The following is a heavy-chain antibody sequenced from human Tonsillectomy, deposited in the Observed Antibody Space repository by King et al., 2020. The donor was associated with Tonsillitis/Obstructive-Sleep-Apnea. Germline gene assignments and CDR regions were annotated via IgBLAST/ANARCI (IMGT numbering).Heavy chain of an antibody. D-gene: IGHD3-22*01. CDR2: IYYIGST. V-gene: IGHV4-59*01. CDR1: GGSITNYN. CDR3: ARASDYDRSAIF. J-gene: IGHJ1*01. Sequence: QLQESGPGLVKPSETLSLTCTVSGGSITNYNWSWIRQPPGKGLEWIGYIYYIGSTNYNPSLKSRVTISIDTSKNQLSLKLSSVTAADTAGYYCARASDYDRSAIFWGQGTMVTVSS.